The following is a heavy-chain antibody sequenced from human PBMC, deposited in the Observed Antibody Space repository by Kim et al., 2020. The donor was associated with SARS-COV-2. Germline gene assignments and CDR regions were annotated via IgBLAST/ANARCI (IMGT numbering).Heavy chain of an antibody. CDR2: IYHSGST. J-gene: IGHJ3*02. Sequence: SETLSLTCAVSGGSISSSNWWSWVRQPPGKGLEWIGEIYHSGSTNYNPSLKSRVTISVDKSKNQFSLKLSSVTAADTAVYYCARGTQTYYYDSSVYWAFDIWGQVTMVTVSS. CDR3: ARGTQTYYYDSSVYWAFDI. D-gene: IGHD3-22*01. V-gene: IGHV4-4*02. CDR1: GGSISSSNW.